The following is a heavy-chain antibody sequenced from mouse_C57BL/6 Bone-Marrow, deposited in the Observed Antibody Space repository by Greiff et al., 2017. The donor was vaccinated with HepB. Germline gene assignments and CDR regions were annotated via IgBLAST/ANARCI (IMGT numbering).Heavy chain of an antibody. CDR3: AQGSLRAWFAY. Sequence: EVQGVESGGGLVKPGGSLKLSCAASGFTFSSYAMSWVRQTPEKRLEWVATISDGGSYTYYPDNVKGRFTISRDNAKNNLYLQMSHLKSEDTAMYYCAQGSLRAWFAYGGQGTLVTVSA. CDR2: ISDGGSYT. V-gene: IGHV5-4*01. CDR1: GFTFSSYA. D-gene: IGHD2-12*01. J-gene: IGHJ3*01.